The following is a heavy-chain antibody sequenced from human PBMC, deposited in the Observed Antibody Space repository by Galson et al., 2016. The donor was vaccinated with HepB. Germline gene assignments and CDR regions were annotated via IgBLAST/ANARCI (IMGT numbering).Heavy chain of an antibody. CDR3: VRGGAVLDL. V-gene: IGHV4-39*01. D-gene: IGHD3-16*01. CDR2: FYSGGNT. J-gene: IGHJ5*02. Sequence: TLSLTCIVSGGSVTNSAYQWGWVRQAPGKGLEWVGNFYSGGNTNYSPSLNSRLNISLGSSNDRFSLELRSVTVADTAVYFCVRGGAVLDLWGQGALVVVSS. CDR1: GGSVTNSAYQ.